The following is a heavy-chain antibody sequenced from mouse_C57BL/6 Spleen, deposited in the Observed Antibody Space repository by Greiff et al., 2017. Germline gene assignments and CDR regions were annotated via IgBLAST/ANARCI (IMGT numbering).Heavy chain of an antibody. V-gene: IGHV2-9-1*01. CDR1: GFSLTSYA. CDR2: IWTGGGT. Sequence: VHLVESGPGLVAPSQSLSITCTVSGFSLTSYAISWVRQPPGKGLEWLGVIWTGGGTNYNSALKSRLSISKDNSKSQVFLKMNSLQTDDTARYYCARTTVVADYAMDYWGQGTSVTVSS. D-gene: IGHD1-1*01. CDR3: ARTTVVADYAMDY. J-gene: IGHJ4*01.